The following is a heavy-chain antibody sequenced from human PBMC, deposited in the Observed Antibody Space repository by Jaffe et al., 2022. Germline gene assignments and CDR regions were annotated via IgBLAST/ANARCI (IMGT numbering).Heavy chain of an antibody. Sequence: QLQLQESGPGLVKPSETLSLTCTVSGGSISSSSYYWGWIRQPPGKGLEWIGSIYYSGSTYYNPSLKSRVTISVDTSKNQFSLKLSSVTAADTAVYYCARHHSNYVGYFDYWGQGTLVTVSS. V-gene: IGHV4-39*01. CDR2: IYYSGST. CDR1: GGSISSSSYY. CDR3: ARHHSNYVGYFDY. D-gene: IGHD4-4*01. J-gene: IGHJ4*02.